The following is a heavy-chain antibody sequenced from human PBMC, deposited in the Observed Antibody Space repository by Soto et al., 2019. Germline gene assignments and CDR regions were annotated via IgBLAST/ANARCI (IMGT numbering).Heavy chain of an antibody. CDR3: ARVRPPNWFDP. Sequence: ASVKVSCKASGYTFTSYAMHWVRQAPGQRLEWMGWINAGDGNTKYSQKFQGRVTITRDTSASTAYMELSSLRSEDTAVYYCARVRPPNWFDPWGQGTLVTVSS. CDR2: INAGDGNT. V-gene: IGHV1-3*01. J-gene: IGHJ5*02. CDR1: GYTFTSYA.